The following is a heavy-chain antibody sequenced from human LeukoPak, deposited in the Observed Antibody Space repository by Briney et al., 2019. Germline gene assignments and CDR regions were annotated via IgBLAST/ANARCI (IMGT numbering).Heavy chain of an antibody. CDR2: MSHGGSS. V-gene: IGHV4-38-2*02. CDR3: ARTETYYYGSGSPYFDY. J-gene: IGHJ4*02. CDR1: SSSISRGNY. Sequence: ASETLSLTCSVSSSSISRGNYWGCIRQPPGKGLEWLGSMSHGGSSDYNPSLKSQVTISVDTSKNQFSLKLSSVTAADTAIYYCARTETYYYGSGSPYFDYWGQGTLVTVSS. D-gene: IGHD3-10*01.